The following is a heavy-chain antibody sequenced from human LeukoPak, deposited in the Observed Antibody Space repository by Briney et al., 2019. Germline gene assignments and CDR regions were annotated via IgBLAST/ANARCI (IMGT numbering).Heavy chain of an antibody. Sequence: SETLSLTCAVYGGSFSGYYWSWIRQPPGKGLEWIGEINHSGSTNYNPSLKSRVTISVDTSKNQFSLKLSSVTAADTAVYYCARGMVDYWGQGTLVTVSS. J-gene: IGHJ4*02. CDR1: GGSFSGYY. CDR3: ARGMVDY. V-gene: IGHV4-34*01. CDR2: INHSGST.